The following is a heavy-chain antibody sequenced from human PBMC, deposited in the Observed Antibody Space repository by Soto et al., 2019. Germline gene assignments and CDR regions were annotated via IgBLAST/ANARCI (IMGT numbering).Heavy chain of an antibody. V-gene: IGHV4-39*01. CDR2: VYYSGST. CDR3: ARSFLSTNFDY. CDR1: GGSISSSSYY. J-gene: IGHJ4*02. Sequence: PSETLSLTCTVSGGSISSSSYYWGWIRQPPGKGLEWIGSVYYSGSTYYDPSLKSRVTISVDTSKNQFSLKLSSVTAADTAVYYCARSFLSTNFDYWGQGTLVTVSS. D-gene: IGHD2-2*01.